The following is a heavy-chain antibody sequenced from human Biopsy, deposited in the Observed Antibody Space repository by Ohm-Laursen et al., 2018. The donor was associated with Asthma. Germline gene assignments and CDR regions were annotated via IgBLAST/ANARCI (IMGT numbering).Heavy chain of an antibody. D-gene: IGHD4-23*01. CDR3: ARAYGGSFFSGSFDI. CDR2: IYSGGGT. Sequence: SLRLSCGASGFTVSTNGMSWVRQPPGKGLEWVSVIYSGGGTYYADSVQGRVTISRDNSKNTLSLQMNSLRAEDTAVYYCARAYGGSFFSGSFDIWGQGTMVTVSS. V-gene: IGHV3-53*01. J-gene: IGHJ3*02. CDR1: GFTVSTNG.